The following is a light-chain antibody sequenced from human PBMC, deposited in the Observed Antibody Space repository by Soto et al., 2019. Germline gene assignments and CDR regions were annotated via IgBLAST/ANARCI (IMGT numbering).Light chain of an antibody. CDR1: QDISTY. J-gene: IGKJ3*01. Sequence: DIQMTQSPSSLSASVGDRVTITCQASQDISTYLNWYQQKPGKSPKLLIYDASNLETGVPSRFSGTGSGTDFTFTISNLQAYAIATYYCQQYANLPLTFGPGTKVDIK. CDR3: QQYANLPLT. V-gene: IGKV1-33*01. CDR2: DAS.